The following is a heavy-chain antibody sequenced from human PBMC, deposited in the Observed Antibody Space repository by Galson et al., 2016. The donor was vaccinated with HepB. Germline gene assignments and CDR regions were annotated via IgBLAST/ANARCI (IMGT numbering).Heavy chain of an antibody. V-gene: IGHV4-4*02. CDR1: GASITNNYW. D-gene: IGHD4/OR15-4a*01. CDR3: ASGTLGTSATMAFDY. CDR2: IYQTGTA. Sequence: SETLSLTSAVSGASITNNYWWSWVRQSPGKGLEWIGEIYQTGTAHYNPSFTSRATISVDKSKTQISLRLDSVTAADTALYYCASGTLGTSATMAFDYWGQGTLVTVSS. J-gene: IGHJ4*02.